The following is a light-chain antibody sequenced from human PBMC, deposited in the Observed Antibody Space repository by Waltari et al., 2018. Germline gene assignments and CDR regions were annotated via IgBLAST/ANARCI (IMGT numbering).Light chain of an antibody. CDR1: QSVSRT. CDR2: DAS. V-gene: IGKV3-20*01. J-gene: IGKJ1*01. Sequence: EIVLTPSPGTLSLSPGERATLSCRASQSVSRTLAWYQQKPGQAPRLIIYDASIRATGIPDRFSGSGSGTDFSLTISRLEPEDFAVYYCQKYGTRPATFGQGTKVEIK. CDR3: QKYGTRPAT.